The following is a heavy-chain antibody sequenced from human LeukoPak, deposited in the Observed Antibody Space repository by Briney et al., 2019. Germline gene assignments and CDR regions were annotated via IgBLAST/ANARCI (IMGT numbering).Heavy chain of an antibody. V-gene: IGHV4-59*01. D-gene: IGHD6-19*01. Sequence: PSETLSLTCTVSGGSISSYYWSWIRQPPGKGLEWIGYIYYSGSTNYNPSLKSRVTISVNTSKNQFSLKLSSVTAADTAVYYCARDIDRVAVAGTFDPWGQGTLVTVSS. CDR3: ARDIDRVAVAGTFDP. CDR2: IYYSGST. J-gene: IGHJ5*02. CDR1: GGSISSYY.